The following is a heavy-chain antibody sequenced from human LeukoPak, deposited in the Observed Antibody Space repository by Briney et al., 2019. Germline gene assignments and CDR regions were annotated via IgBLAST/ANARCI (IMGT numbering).Heavy chain of an antibody. D-gene: IGHD6-13*01. V-gene: IGHV3-7*01. CDR2: MMYDGSEK. CDR1: GFTFSSYW. J-gene: IGHJ4*02. CDR3: ARDIEAAGLFLDY. Sequence: PGGSLRLSCAASGFTFSSYWMSWVRQAPGKGLEWVANMMYDGSEKYYVDSVKGRFTISRDNAKNALYLQMNSLRAEDTAVHYCARDIEAAGLFLDYWGQGTLVTVSS.